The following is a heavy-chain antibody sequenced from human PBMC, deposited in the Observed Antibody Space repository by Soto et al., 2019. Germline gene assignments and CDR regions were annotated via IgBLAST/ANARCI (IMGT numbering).Heavy chain of an antibody. CDR1: GFPFSSYA. CDR3: ARDNYDFWSGLTRGGGYYYYGMDV. D-gene: IGHD3-3*01. J-gene: IGHJ6*02. CDR2: ISYDGSNK. V-gene: IGHV3-30-3*01. Sequence: GGSLRLSCAASGFPFSSYAMHWVRQAPGKGLEWVAVISYDGSNKYYADSVKGRFTISRDNSKNTLYLQMNSLRAEDTAVYYCARDNYDFWSGLTRGGGYYYYGMDVWGQGTTVTVSS.